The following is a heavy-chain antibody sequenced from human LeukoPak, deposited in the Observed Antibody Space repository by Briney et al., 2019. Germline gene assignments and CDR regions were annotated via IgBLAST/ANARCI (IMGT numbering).Heavy chain of an antibody. J-gene: IGHJ6*02. V-gene: IGHV3-7*01. CDR1: GFTFSSYW. Sequence: GGSLRLSCAASGFTFSSYWMSWVRQAPGKGLEWVAYIKEDGSEKNYEDSVKGRFIISRDNAKNSLYLQMNSLRAEDTAVYYCARGHYGMDVWGQGTTVTVSS. CDR3: ARGHYGMDV. CDR2: IKEDGSEK.